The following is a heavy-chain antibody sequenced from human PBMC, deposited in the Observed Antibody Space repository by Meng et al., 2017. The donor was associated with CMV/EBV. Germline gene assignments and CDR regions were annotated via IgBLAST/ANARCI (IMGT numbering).Heavy chain of an antibody. Sequence: SGFTFSGSGMHWVRQASGKGLEWVGRIRSKANSYATAYAASVKGRFTISRDDSKNTAYLQMNSLKTEDTAVYYCTRRGYSSSSNFDYWGQGTLVTVSS. CDR1: GFTFSGSG. D-gene: IGHD6-6*01. V-gene: IGHV3-73*01. CDR3: TRRGYSSSSNFDY. CDR2: IRSKANSYAT. J-gene: IGHJ4*02.